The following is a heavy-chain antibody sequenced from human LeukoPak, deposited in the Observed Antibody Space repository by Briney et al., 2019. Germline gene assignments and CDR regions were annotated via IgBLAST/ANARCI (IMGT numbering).Heavy chain of an antibody. CDR1: GFTFSSYW. J-gene: IGHJ4*02. D-gene: IGHD6-19*01. CDR3: AGGSGWLIDY. CDR2: IKKDGSEE. V-gene: IGHV3-7*04. Sequence: GGSLRLSCAASGFTFSSYWMNWVRQAPGKGLEWVANIKKDGSEENYVDSVKGRFTISRDNAKNTLYLQMNSLRAEDTAVYYCAGGSGWLIDYWGQGTLVTVSS.